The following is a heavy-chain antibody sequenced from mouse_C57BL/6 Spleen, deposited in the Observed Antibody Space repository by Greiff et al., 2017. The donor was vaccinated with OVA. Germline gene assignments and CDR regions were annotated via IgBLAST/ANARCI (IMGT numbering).Heavy chain of an antibody. D-gene: IGHD2-4*01. CDR3: ARSDYDGEGFDY. J-gene: IGHJ2*01. CDR2: ISSGSSTI. V-gene: IGHV5-17*01. CDR1: GFTFSDYG. Sequence: EVMLVESGGGLVKPGGSLKLSCAASGFTFSDYGMHWVRQAPEKGLEWVAYISSGSSTIYYADTVKGRFTISRDNAKNTLFLQMTSLRSEDTAMYYCARSDYDGEGFDYWGQGTTLTVSS.